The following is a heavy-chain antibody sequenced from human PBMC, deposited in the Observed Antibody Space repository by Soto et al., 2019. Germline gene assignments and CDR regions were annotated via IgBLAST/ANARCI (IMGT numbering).Heavy chain of an antibody. CDR2: IWYDGSNK. V-gene: IGHV3-33*01. D-gene: IGHD6-6*01. Sequence: QVQLVESGEGVVQPGRSLRLSCAASGFTFSSYGMHWVRQAPGKGLEWVAVIWYDGSNKYYADSVKGRFTISRDNSKNTLYLQMNSLRAEDTAVYYCARDLSIAALDAFDIWGQGTMVTVSS. J-gene: IGHJ3*02. CDR1: GFTFSSYG. CDR3: ARDLSIAALDAFDI.